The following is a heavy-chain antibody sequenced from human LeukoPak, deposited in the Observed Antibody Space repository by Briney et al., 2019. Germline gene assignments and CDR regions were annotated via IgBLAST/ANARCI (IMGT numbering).Heavy chain of an antibody. CDR2: IYHNGTP. CDR1: VGSISSGNW. V-gene: IGHV4-4*02. J-gene: IGHJ6*02. Sequence: SETLSLTCAVSVGSISSGNWWSWVSQSPGKGLEWIGEIYHNGTPNYSPSLKSRVTISADTFKNHFSLKLTSVTAADTAVYYCATAPILRGEGGEHYKYGMDVWGQGTTVIVSS. D-gene: IGHD1-26*01. CDR3: ATAPILRGEGGEHYKYGMDV.